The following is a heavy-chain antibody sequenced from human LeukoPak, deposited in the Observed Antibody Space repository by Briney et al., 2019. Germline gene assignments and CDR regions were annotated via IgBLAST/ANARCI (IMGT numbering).Heavy chain of an antibody. CDR1: GFTFSSFE. J-gene: IGHJ4*02. D-gene: IGHD3-10*01. Sequence: PGGSLRLSCAASGFTFSSFEMNWVRQAPGKGLEWVSYISSSGITTYYADSMKGRFTISRDNAKSSLYLQMNSLRVEDTAVYYCARDRVSGSGSIDYWGQGTLVTVSS. CDR2: ISSSGITT. V-gene: IGHV3-48*03. CDR3: ARDRVSGSGSIDY.